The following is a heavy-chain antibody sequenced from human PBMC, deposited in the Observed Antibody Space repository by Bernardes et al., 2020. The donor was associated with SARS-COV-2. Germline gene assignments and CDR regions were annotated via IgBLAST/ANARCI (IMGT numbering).Heavy chain of an antibody. J-gene: IGHJ4*02. Sequence: GSLRLSCAASGFTFSSYWMSWVRQAPGKGLEWVANIKQDGSEKYYVDSVKGRFTISRDNAKNSLYLQMNSLRAEDTAVYYCAREGEYSSSSELDYWGQGTLVTVSS. D-gene: IGHD6-6*01. CDR1: GFTFSSYW. V-gene: IGHV3-7*01. CDR2: IKQDGSEK. CDR3: AREGEYSSSSELDY.